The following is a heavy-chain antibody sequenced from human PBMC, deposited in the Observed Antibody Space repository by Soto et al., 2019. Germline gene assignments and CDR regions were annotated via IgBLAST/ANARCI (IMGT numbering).Heavy chain of an antibody. D-gene: IGHD2-21*02. CDR3: AIVGTADYYFDL. Sequence: EVQLVESGGGLVQPGGSLRLSCAASGFTFSSYWMHWVRQAPGKGLVWVSRINSDGSTISYADSVKGRFNISRDNAKNTMYMQMNNVSAEDSCVYDRAIVGTADYYFDLWGSGTLVTVSS. J-gene: IGHJ2*01. V-gene: IGHV3-74*01. CDR2: INSDGSTI. CDR1: GFTFSSYW.